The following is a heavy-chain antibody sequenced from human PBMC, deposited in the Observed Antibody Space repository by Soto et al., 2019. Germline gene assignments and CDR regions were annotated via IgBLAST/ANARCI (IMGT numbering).Heavy chain of an antibody. V-gene: IGHV2-5*01. CDR1: GFSLRDYAVG. Sequence: QITLKESGPTLVKPTQTLTLTCTFSGFSLRDYAVGVGWIRQPPGKALEWLSFIYWNDNEYYSPSLRSRLTISKDTSKNQVVLTMTNMEPVDTATYYCAHGSGWVFDYWGQGTLVTVSS. D-gene: IGHD6-19*01. CDR3: AHGSGWVFDY. J-gene: IGHJ4*02. CDR2: IYWNDNE.